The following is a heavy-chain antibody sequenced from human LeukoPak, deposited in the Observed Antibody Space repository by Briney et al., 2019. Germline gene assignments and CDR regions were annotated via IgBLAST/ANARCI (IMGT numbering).Heavy chain of an antibody. CDR2: ISAYNGNT. V-gene: IGHV1-18*01. CDR3: ARDLYDSSGYYYYYYGMDV. J-gene: IGHJ6*02. Sequence: GSSVKVSCKAAGGTFNIYAFSWVRQAPGQGLEWMGWISAYNGNTNYAQKLQGRVTMTTDTSTSTAYMELRSLRSDDTAVYYCARDLYDSSGYYYYYYGMDVWGQGTTVTVSS. D-gene: IGHD3-22*01. CDR1: GGTFNIYA.